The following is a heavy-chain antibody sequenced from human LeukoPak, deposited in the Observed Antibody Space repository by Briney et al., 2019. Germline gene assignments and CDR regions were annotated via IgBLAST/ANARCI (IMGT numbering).Heavy chain of an antibody. D-gene: IGHD2-15*01. CDR3: ARAGRGGSTNWFGP. Sequence: SVKVSCKASGYTFTSYYMHWVRQAPGQGLEWMGGIIPIFGTANYAQKFQGRVTITTDESTSTAYMELSSLRSEDTAVYYCARAGRGGSTNWFGPWGQGTLVTVSS. V-gene: IGHV1-69*05. J-gene: IGHJ5*02. CDR1: GYTFTSYY. CDR2: IIPIFGTA.